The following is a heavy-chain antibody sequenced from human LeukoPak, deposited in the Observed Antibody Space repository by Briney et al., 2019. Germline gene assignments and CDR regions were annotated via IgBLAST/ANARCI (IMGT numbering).Heavy chain of an antibody. CDR3: ARDNLKSGSWTGAFDI. J-gene: IGHJ3*02. Sequence: ASETLSLTCTVSDGSITNYDWSWVRQPPGKGLEFIGHVHYSGTANYNPSLRSRVTISIDTSKKHFFLKLKSVTAADTAVYYCARDNLKSGSWTGAFDIWGQGTMVTVSS. V-gene: IGHV4-59*01. D-gene: IGHD1-26*01. CDR2: VHYSGTA. CDR1: DGSITNYD.